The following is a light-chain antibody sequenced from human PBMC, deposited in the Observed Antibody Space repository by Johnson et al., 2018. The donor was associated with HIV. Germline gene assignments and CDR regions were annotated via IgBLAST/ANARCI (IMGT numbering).Light chain of an antibody. Sequence: QSALTQPPSVSAAPGQKVTISCSGSSSNIGNNYVSWYQQLPGTAPKLLIYENNKRPSGIPDRFSGSKSDTSATLGITGLQTGDQADYYCGAWDSSLSTPFFVPGTKVTVL. J-gene: IGLJ1*01. CDR3: GAWDSSLSTPF. V-gene: IGLV1-51*02. CDR1: SSNIGNNY. CDR2: ENN.